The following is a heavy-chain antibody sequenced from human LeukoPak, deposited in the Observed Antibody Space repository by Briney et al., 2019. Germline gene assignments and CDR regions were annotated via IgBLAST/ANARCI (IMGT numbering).Heavy chain of an antibody. CDR1: GYTFTSYG. Sequence: PRASVKVSCKASGYTFTSYGISWVRQAPGQGLEWLGWIGASTGDTNYTQNLQGRVTLTTDTSTNTDYMALRGMRSDATAVYYCARDHNSRFDPWGQGTLVTVSS. CDR3: ARDHNSRFDP. V-gene: IGHV1-18*01. CDR2: IGASTGDT. J-gene: IGHJ5*02.